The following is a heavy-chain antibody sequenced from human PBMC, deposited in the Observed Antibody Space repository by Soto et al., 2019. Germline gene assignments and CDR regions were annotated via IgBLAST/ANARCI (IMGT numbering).Heavy chain of an antibody. D-gene: IGHD1-1*01. CDR1: GGSFSGYY. CDR2: INHSGST. Sequence: SETLSLTCAVYGGSFSGYYWSWIRQPPGKGLEWIGEINHSGSTLYNPSLKSRVTISVDKSKNQFSLKLTSVTAADTAVYYCARDQLEGNWFDPWGQGTLVTVSS. V-gene: IGHV4-34*01. CDR3: ARDQLEGNWFDP. J-gene: IGHJ5*02.